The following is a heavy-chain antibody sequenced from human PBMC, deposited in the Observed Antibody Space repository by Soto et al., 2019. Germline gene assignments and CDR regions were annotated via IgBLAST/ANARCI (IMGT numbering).Heavy chain of an antibody. CDR1: VXDMSSYD. J-gene: IGHJ3*02. V-gene: IGHV3-48*03. D-gene: IGHD1-26*01. Sequence: SQGLFGAGSVXDMSSYDLNCVRQSPGKRLEWVSYIISSGSTIYYADYVKGRFTISRDNAKNSLYQQMNSLRAEEKAVYYRARDASRLRYSGRWWDAFHIWRTGT. CDR2: IISSGSTI. CDR3: ARDASRLRYSGRWWDAFHI.